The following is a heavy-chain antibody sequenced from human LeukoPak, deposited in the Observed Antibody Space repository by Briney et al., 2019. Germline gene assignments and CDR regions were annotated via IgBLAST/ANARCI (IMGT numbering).Heavy chain of an antibody. V-gene: IGHV3-73*01. CDR1: GFTFSGSA. D-gene: IGHD1-1*01. Sequence: GGALRLSCAASGFTFSGSAMRWVRQASAKGLEWVGRIRSKANSYATAYAASVKGRFTISRDDSKNTAYLQMNSLKTEDTAVYYCTTGTTGYWGQGTLVTVSS. CDR2: IRSKANSYAT. CDR3: TTGTTGY. J-gene: IGHJ4*02.